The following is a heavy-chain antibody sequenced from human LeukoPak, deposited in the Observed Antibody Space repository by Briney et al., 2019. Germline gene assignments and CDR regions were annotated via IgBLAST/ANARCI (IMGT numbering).Heavy chain of an antibody. V-gene: IGHV4-34*01. CDR1: GGPFGNYY. J-gene: IGHJ4*02. CDR3: AIGPGGYYFDY. CDR2: INQGGNT. D-gene: IGHD3-3*01. Sequence: NTSETLSLTCTVYGGPFGNYYWSWIRQPPGKGLEWIAEINQGGNTNYNPSLKSRVTISIDTSNSQFSLKLSSVTAADTAVYYCAIGPGGYYFDYWGQGTLVTVS.